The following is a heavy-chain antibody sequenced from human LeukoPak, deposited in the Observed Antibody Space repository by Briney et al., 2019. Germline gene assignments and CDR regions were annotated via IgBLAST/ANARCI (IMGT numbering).Heavy chain of an antibody. D-gene: IGHD4-17*01. J-gene: IGHJ6*03. CDR3: ARDPYNGYYGDDYYYYMDV. CDR1: GFTFSSYW. CDR2: IKQDGSEK. V-gene: IGHV3-7*01. Sequence: GGSLRLSCAASGFTFSSYWMSWVRQAPGRGLEWVANIKQDGSEKYYVDSVKGRFTISRDNAKNSLYLQMNSLRAEDTAVYYCARDPYNGYYGDDYYYYMDVWGKGTTVTISS.